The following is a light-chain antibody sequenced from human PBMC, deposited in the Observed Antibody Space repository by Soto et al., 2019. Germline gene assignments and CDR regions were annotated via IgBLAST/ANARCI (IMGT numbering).Light chain of an antibody. J-gene: IGKJ4*01. V-gene: IGKV1-9*01. CDR3: QQFNAYPLT. CDR2: GAS. Sequence: DIQLTQSPSFLSASVGDRVTISCRASQGISDYLAWYQQKPGKAAKLLIYGASTLQSGVPSRFSGSASGTEFTLTISSLQPEDFATYFCQQFNAYPLTFGGGTKLEIK. CDR1: QGISDY.